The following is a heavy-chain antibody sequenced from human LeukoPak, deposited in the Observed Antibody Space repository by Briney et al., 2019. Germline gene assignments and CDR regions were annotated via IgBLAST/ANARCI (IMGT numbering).Heavy chain of an antibody. J-gene: IGHJ4*02. CDR2: IYYSGST. V-gene: IGHV4-39*07. Sequence: SETLSLTCTVSGGSISSSSYYWGWIRQPPGKGLEWIGGIYYSGSTYYNPSLKSRVTISVDTSKNQFSLKLSSVTAADTAVYYWARYGYSSIGYYFDYWGQGTLVTVSS. CDR3: ARYGYSSIGYYFDY. CDR1: GGSISSSSYY. D-gene: IGHD6-19*01.